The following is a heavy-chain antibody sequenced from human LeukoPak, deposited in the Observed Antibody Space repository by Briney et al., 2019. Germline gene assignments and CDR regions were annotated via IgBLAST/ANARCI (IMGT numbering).Heavy chain of an antibody. CDR2: ISSSTGYI. J-gene: IGHJ6*02. V-gene: IGHV3-21*01. D-gene: IGHD2-15*01. Sequence: GGSLRLSCAASGFTFSSYGMNWVRQAPGKGLEWVSSISSSTGYIYYADSVKGRFTISRDNARNSLYLQMNSLRAEDTAVYYCARAGECSGGTCYLIYYYYGMDVWGQGTTVTVSS. CDR3: ARAGECSGGTCYLIYYYYGMDV. CDR1: GFTFSSYG.